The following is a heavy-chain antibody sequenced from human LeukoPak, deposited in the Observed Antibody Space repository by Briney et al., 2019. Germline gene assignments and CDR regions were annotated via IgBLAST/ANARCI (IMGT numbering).Heavy chain of an antibody. CDR3: ARATWGSGWYPWYFDY. V-gene: IGHV4-59*01. CDR1: GGPTSIYS. J-gene: IGHJ4*02. D-gene: IGHD6-19*01. Sequence: PKPLHPTCPVPGGPTSIYSWSWIRNPPGRELEGFGNIYYSGSTNYNPSLKSRVTISVDTSKNQFSLKLSSVTAADTAVYYCARATWGSGWYPWYFDYWGQGTLVTVSS. CDR2: IYYSGST.